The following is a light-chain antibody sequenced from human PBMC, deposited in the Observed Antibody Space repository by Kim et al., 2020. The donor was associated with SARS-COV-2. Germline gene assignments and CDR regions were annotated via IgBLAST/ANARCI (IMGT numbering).Light chain of an antibody. Sequence: TIACTGRSSNIGAGYDVHWYQQLPGTAPNLLIYGNSNRPSGVPDRFSGSKSGTSASLAITGLQAEDEADYYCQSYDSSLSGSNVVFGGGTQLTVL. CDR3: QSYDSSLSGSNVV. CDR2: GNS. V-gene: IGLV1-40*01. CDR1: SSNIGAGYD. J-gene: IGLJ2*01.